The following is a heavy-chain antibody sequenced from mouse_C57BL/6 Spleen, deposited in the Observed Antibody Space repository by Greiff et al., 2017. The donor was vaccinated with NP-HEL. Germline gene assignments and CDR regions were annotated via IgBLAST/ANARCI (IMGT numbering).Heavy chain of an antibody. CDR3: ARYSKEGFAY. D-gene: IGHD1-3*01. CDR1: GYAFSSSW. CDR2: IYPGDGDT. Sequence: VKLMESGPELVKPGASVKISCKASGYAFSSSWMNWVKQRPGKGLEWIGRIYPGDGDTNYNGKFKGKATLTADKSSSTAYMQLSSLTSEDSAVYFCARYSKEGFAYWGQGTLVTVSA. V-gene: IGHV1-82*01. J-gene: IGHJ3*01.